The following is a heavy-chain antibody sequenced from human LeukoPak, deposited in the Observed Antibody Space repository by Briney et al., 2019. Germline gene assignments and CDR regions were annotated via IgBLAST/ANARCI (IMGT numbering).Heavy chain of an antibody. CDR3: ARTPFSPYDSSGYGDY. J-gene: IGHJ4*02. CDR2: ISSSGSTI. D-gene: IGHD3-22*01. CDR1: GFTFSSYE. Sequence: GGSLRLSCAASGFTFSSYEMDWVRQAPGKGLEWVSYISSSGSTIYYADSVKGRFTISRDNAKNSLYLQMNSLRAEDTAVYYCARTPFSPYDSSGYGDYWGQGTLVTVSS. V-gene: IGHV3-48*03.